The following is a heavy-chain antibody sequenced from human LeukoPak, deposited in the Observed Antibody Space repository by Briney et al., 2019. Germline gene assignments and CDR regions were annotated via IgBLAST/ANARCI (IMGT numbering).Heavy chain of an antibody. CDR2: ISGVGGST. D-gene: IGHD6-13*01. CDR3: AKDLYQGPGTPGAFDI. Sequence: GGSLRLSCAASGFTFSNHAMSWVRQAPGKGLEWVSTISGVGGSTYYADSVTVRFTISRDSSDNTLYLQMNSLRVEDTALYYCAKDLYQGPGTPGAFDIWGQGTLVTVSS. V-gene: IGHV3-23*01. J-gene: IGHJ3*02. CDR1: GFTFSNHA.